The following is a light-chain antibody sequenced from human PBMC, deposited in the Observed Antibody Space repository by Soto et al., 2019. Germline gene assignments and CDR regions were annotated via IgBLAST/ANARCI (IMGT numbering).Light chain of an antibody. V-gene: IGKV3-20*01. CDR3: QQYCSSPRT. CDR2: GAS. J-gene: IGKJ2*01. Sequence: EIVLTQSPGTLSLSPGERATLSCRASQSVSSSYLAWYQQKPGQAPRLLIYGASSSATGIPDRFSGSGSGTDFTLTISSLEPEDFAVYYCQQYCSSPRTFGQGPKLEIK. CDR1: QSVSSSY.